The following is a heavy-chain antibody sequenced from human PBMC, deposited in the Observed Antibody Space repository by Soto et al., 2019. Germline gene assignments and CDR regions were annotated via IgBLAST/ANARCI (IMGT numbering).Heavy chain of an antibody. D-gene: IGHD2-21*02. CDR3: ANARPLTDYYYYMDV. J-gene: IGHJ6*03. V-gene: IGHV3-23*01. CDR1: GFTFSSYA. CDR2: ISGSGGST. Sequence: EVQLLESGGGLVQPGGSLRLSCAASGFTFSSYAMSWVRQAPGKGLEWVSAISGSGGSTYYADSVKGRFTISRENSKNTLYLQMNSLRAEDTAVDYCANARPLTDYYYYMDVWGKGTTVTVSS.